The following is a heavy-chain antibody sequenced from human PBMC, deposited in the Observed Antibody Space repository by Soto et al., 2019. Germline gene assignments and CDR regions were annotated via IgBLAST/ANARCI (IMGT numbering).Heavy chain of an antibody. V-gene: IGHV3-30*18. CDR2: ISYDGSNK. CDR1: GFTFSSYG. J-gene: IGHJ6*02. CDR3: AKSIPRYCSSTSCRDYYFYYGMDV. D-gene: IGHD2-2*01. Sequence: SLRLSCAASGFTFSSYGMHWVRQAPGKGLEWVAVISYDGSNKYYAESVKGRFTISRDNSKNTLYLQMNSLRAEDTAVYYCAKSIPRYCSSTSCRDYYFYYGMDVWGQGTTVT.